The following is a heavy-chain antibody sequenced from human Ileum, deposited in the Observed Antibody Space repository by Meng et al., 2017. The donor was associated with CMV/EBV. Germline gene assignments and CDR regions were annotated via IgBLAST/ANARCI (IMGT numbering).Heavy chain of an antibody. CDR1: GFTFSSYW. D-gene: IGHD1-26*01. CDR3: ARGGSYYYFDY. Sequence: SCAASGFTFSSYWTHWVRQAPGEGLVWVSRINYDGGDITYADSVKGRFTISRDNAKNTLFLQMNSLRAEDTAVYYCARGGSYYYFDYWGQGALVTVSS. V-gene: IGHV3-74*01. J-gene: IGHJ4*02. CDR2: INYDGGDI.